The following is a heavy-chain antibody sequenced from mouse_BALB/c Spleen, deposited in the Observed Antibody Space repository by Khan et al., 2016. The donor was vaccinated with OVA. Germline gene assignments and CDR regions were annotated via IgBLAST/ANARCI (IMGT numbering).Heavy chain of an antibody. D-gene: IGHD1-1*01. V-gene: IGHV5-6*01. CDR2: INTGGIYT. J-gene: IGHJ3*01. Sequence: EVELVESGGDLVKPEGSLKLSCAASGFTFSTYGMSWVRQTPDKRLEWVATINTGGIYTYYPDSVKGRFTISRDNAKNTLYLQMSSLKSEDTAMYYCARVAYYYNSEGFAYWGQGTLVTVSA. CDR1: GFTFSTYG. CDR3: ARVAYYYNSEGFAY.